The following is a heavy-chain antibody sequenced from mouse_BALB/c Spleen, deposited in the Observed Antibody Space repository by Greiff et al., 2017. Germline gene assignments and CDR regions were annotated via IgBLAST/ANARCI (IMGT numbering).Heavy chain of an antibody. CDR2: ISNGGGST. V-gene: IGHV5-12-2*01. D-gene: IGHD2-3*01. CDR1: GFTFSSYT. Sequence: EVMLVESGGGLVQPGGSLKLSCAASGFTFSSYTMSWVRQTPEKRLEWVAYISNGGGSTYYPDTVKGRFTISRDNAKNTLYLQMSSLKSEDTAMYYCARQDGRVFYYAMDYWGQGTSVTVSS. J-gene: IGHJ4*01. CDR3: ARQDGRVFYYAMDY.